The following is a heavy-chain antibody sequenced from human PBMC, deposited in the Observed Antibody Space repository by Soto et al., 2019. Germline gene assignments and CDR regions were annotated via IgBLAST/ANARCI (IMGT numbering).Heavy chain of an antibody. V-gene: IGHV4-39*01. J-gene: IGHJ5*02. D-gene: IGHD3-10*01. CDR3: AGLVWFGELFWWFDP. CDR1: GGSISSINSY. Sequence: SATLSLTCTLPGGSISSINSYWAWIRQPPGKGLEWIGNIYYSGTTYYNPSLRSRVTISVDTSKNQFSLRLNSVTAADTAVYYCAGLVWFGELFWWFDPWGQGTPVT. CDR2: IYYSGTT.